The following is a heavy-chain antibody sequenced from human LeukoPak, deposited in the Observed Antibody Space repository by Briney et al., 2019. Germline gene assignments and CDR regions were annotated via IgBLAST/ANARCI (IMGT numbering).Heavy chain of an antibody. D-gene: IGHD3-22*01. CDR2: MNPNSGNT. J-gene: IGHJ4*02. CDR3: ARVRGYDSSGYYLFGY. Sequence: ASVKVSCKASGYTFTSYDINWVRQATGQGLEWMGWMNPNSGNTGYAQKFQGRVTMTRNTPISTAYMELSSLRSEDTAVYYCARVRGYDSSGYYLFGYWGQGTLVTVSS. CDR1: GYTFTSYD. V-gene: IGHV1-8*01.